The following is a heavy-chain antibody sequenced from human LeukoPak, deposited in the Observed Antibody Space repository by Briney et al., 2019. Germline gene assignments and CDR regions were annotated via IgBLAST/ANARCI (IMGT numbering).Heavy chain of an antibody. V-gene: IGHV3-30-3*01. CDR2: ISYDGSTK. D-gene: IGHD3-3*01. Sequence: PGRSLRLSSAASGFTFTSYAMHWVRQVPGKGLEWVAIISYDGSTKYYADSVKGRFTISRDNSKNTLYLQMNSLRTEDTAVYYCARQLRFLEWLPLDYWGQGSLVAVSS. J-gene: IGHJ4*02. CDR1: GFTFTSYA. CDR3: ARQLRFLEWLPLDY.